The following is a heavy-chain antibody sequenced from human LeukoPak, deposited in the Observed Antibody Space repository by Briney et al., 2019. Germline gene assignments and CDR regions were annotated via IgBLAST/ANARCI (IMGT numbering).Heavy chain of an antibody. CDR3: VRDSRGDYYLDY. D-gene: IGHD2-21*02. V-gene: IGHV1-2*02. CDR1: GYTFTGYH. CDR2: INPNTGGT. J-gene: IGHJ4*02. Sequence: GASVKVSCKASGYTFTGYHMHWVRQAPGQGLEWMGWINPNTGGTKYAQKFQGRVTITRDSSISTAYMELSRLTSDDTAMYYCVRDSRGDYYLDYWGQGTLVTVSS.